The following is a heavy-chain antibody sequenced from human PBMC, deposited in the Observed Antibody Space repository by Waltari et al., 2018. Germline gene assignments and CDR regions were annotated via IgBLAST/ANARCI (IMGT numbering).Heavy chain of an antibody. CDR2: ISNSGSTV. CDR3: ARPSTEYYYYYYYMDV. V-gene: IGHV3-48*03. CDR1: GFPFSNYE. Sequence: EVQVVESGGGLVQPGGSLRLSCAASGFPFSNYEINWVRQAPGKGLEWVSYISNSGSTVYYADSVKGRFTISRDNAKNSLYLEMNSLRAEDTAVYYCARPSTEYYYYYYYMDVWGKGTTVTVS. J-gene: IGHJ6*03.